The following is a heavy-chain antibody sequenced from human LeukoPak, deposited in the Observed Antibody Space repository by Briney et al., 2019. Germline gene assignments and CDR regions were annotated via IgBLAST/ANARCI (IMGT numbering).Heavy chain of an antibody. J-gene: IGHJ4*02. Sequence: ASVKVSCKASGYTFTTYDINWVRQATGQWLEWVGWMNPNSGNTGYAQKFQGRVTMTRNTSMSTAYMELNSLRSEDTAVYYCARANYYGSGKKDLDYWGQGTLVTVSS. CDR3: ARANYYGSGKKDLDY. V-gene: IGHV1-8*01. CDR1: GYTFTTYD. D-gene: IGHD3-10*01. CDR2: MNPNSGNT.